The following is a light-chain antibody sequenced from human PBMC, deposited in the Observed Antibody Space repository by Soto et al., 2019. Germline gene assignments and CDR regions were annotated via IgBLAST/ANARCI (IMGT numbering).Light chain of an antibody. J-gene: IGKJ5*01. CDR1: QSISTY. CDR2: DAS. V-gene: IGKV3-11*01. CDR3: QQRSKWPIT. Sequence: EIVLTQSPATLSLSPGERAALSCRASQSISTYLAWYQQKPGQAPRLFIYDASNTANGIPARFSGSGSGTAFTLTISSLEPEDFAVYYCQQRSKWPITFGQGTRLEIK.